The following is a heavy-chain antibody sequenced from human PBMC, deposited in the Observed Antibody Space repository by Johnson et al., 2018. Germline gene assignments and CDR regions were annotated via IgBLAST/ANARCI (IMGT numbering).Heavy chain of an antibody. Sequence: VQLLESGGGVVQPGRSLRLSCAASNFIFSSYGMQWVRQAPGKGLEWLAIIWFDGSTEYYADSVKGRFTISRDNSKNTVYLQMNSLRADDTAVYYCERSYSSSSALRDYYGMDVWGQGTTVIVSS. CDR1: NFIFSSYG. V-gene: IGHV3-33*01. CDR2: IWFDGSTE. CDR3: ERSYSSSSALRDYYGMDV. D-gene: IGHD6-6*01. J-gene: IGHJ6*02.